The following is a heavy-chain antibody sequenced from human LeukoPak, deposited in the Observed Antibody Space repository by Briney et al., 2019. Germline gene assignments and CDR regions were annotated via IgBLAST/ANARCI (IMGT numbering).Heavy chain of an antibody. CDR3: ARETMVRGVTHFDY. J-gene: IGHJ4*02. D-gene: IGHD3-10*01. Sequence: GASVKVSCKASGGTFSSYAISWVRQAPGQGLEWMGGIIPIFGTANYAQKFQGRVTITADESTGTAYMELSSLRSEDTAVYYCARETMVRGVTHFDYWGQGTLVTVSS. CDR1: GGTFSSYA. V-gene: IGHV1-69*13. CDR2: IIPIFGTA.